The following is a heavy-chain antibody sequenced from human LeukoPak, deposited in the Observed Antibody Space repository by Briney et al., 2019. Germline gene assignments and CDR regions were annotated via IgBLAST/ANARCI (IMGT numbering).Heavy chain of an antibody. V-gene: IGHV4-4*07. D-gene: IGHD3-3*01. CDR2: IYSTGST. Sequence: SETLSLTCTVSGGSINRYYWSWIRQPAGKGREWIGRIYSTGSTNYNPSLKSRVTMSVDTSKNHFSLKLNSVTAADTAVYCCARVDFWSGYPTRMDVWGKGTTVTVSS. CDR1: GGSINRYY. CDR3: ARVDFWSGYPTRMDV. J-gene: IGHJ6*04.